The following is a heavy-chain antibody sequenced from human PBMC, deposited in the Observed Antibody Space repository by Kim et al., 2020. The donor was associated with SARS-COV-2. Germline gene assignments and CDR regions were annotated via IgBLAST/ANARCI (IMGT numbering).Heavy chain of an antibody. CDR2: IDPSDSYT. J-gene: IGHJ4*02. Sequence: GASLKISCKGSGYSFTSYWISWVRQMPGKGLEWMGRIDPSDSYTNYSPSFQGHVTIPADKSISTAYLQWSSLKASDTAMYYCARVASFYFDYWGQGTLVTVSS. V-gene: IGHV5-10-1*01. CDR1: GYSFTSYW. D-gene: IGHD5-12*01. CDR3: ARVASFYFDY.